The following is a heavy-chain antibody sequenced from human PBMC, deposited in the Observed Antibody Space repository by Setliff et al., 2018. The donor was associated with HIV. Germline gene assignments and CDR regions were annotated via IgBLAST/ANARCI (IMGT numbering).Heavy chain of an antibody. CDR2: VSYSGAT. V-gene: IGHV4-39*07. CDR1: GGSSIANTFA. CDR3: ARGPPFAY. Sequence: SETLSLTCSFSGGSSIANTFASTWIRQSPGKGLEYIGDVSYSGATMYTNYNPSLESRVTVSEDTSRHQFSLKLTSVTADDTGIYYCARGPPFAYWGQGLLVTVS. J-gene: IGHJ4*02.